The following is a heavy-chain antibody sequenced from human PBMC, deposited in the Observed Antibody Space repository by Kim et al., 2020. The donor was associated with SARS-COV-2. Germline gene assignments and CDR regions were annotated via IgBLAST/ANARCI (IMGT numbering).Heavy chain of an antibody. D-gene: IGHD3-3*01. V-gene: IGHV4-34*01. CDR2: INHSGST. J-gene: IGHJ6*02. Sequence: SETLSLTCAVYGGSFSGYSWSWIRQPPGKGLEWIGEINHSGSTNYNPSLKSRVTISVDTSKNQFSLKLSSVTAADTAVYYCARGRTIFGVRGGMDVWGQGTTVTVSS. CDR1: GGSFSGYS. CDR3: ARGRTIFGVRGGMDV.